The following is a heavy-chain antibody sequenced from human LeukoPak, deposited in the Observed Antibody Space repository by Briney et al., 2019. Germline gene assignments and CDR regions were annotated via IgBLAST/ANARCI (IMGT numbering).Heavy chain of an antibody. V-gene: IGHV4-59*01. J-gene: IGHJ6*02. CDR1: GGSISSYY. CDR2: IYYSGST. Sequence: SEALSLTCTVSGGSISSYYWSWIRQPPGKGLEWIGYIYYSGSTNYNPSLKSRVTISVDTSKNQFSLKLSSVTAADTAVYYCARDPGYCSSTSCWDYYYGMDVWGQGTTVTVSS. D-gene: IGHD2-2*01. CDR3: ARDPGYCSSTSCWDYYYGMDV.